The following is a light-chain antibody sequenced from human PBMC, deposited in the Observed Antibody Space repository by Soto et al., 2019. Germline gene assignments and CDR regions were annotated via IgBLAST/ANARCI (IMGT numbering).Light chain of an antibody. CDR2: YDS. CDR3: QVWDITTDHYV. V-gene: IGLV3-21*04. Sequence: SYELTQPPSVSVAPEKTARITCGGNNIGSKRVHWYRQKPGQAPVLVIYYDSDRPSGIPARFSGSNSGNTATLTISRVEAGDEADYYCQVWDITTDHYVFGTGTKVTVL. CDR1: NIGSKR. J-gene: IGLJ1*01.